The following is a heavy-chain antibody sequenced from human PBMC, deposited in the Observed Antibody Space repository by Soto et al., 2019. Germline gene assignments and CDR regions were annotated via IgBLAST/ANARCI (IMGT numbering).Heavy chain of an antibody. CDR3: ARGAKVDTDLGGYYYYSMDV. J-gene: IGHJ6*02. Sequence: QVQLQESVPGLVKPSETLSLPCTVSGDSLNSGTYYWSWIRQPPGNGLAWIGRIYYSGSTDQHPYLTRRVSMSVYTSKNQFSLKLTSVTSADATIYFCARGAKVDTDLGGYYYYSMDVWGQGTTVTFS. D-gene: IGHD5-18*01. V-gene: IGHV4-61*01. CDR1: GDSLNSGTYY. CDR2: IYYSGST.